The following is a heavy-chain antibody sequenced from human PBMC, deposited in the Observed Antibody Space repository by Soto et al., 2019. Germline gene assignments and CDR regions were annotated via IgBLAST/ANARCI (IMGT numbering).Heavy chain of an antibody. V-gene: IGHV2-5*02. D-gene: IGHD3-9*01. Sequence: QITLKESGPPLVNPTQTLTLTCTFSGFSLSTTGVGIGWIRQPPGRALEWLALIYWDDDKRYSPSLRSRLSIMKDTSNNQVVLTITNMDPVDTAIYYCAHRAIWGPHDWSLGWYDPWGQGILVTVSA. J-gene: IGHJ5*02. CDR1: GFSLSTTGVG. CDR2: IYWDDDK. CDR3: AHRAIWGPHDWSLGWYDP.